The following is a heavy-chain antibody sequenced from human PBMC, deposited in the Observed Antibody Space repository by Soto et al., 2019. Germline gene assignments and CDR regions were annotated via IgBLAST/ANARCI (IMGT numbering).Heavy chain of an antibody. Sequence: PGGSLRLSCAASGFTFSSYAMHWVRQAPGKGLEWVAVISYDGSNKYYADSVKGRFTISRDNSKNTLYLQMNSLRAEDTAVYYCARGGGQWLVKYYYGMDVWGQGTTVTVSS. CDR3: ARGGGQWLVKYYYGMDV. J-gene: IGHJ6*02. CDR1: GFTFSSYA. CDR2: ISYDGSNK. D-gene: IGHD6-19*01. V-gene: IGHV3-30-3*01.